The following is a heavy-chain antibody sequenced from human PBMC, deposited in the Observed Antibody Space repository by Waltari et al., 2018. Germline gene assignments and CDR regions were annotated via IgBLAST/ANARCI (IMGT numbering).Heavy chain of an antibody. CDR2: ISSSGSTI. Sequence: EVQLVESGGGLVQPGGSLRLSCAASGFTFSSYEMNWVRQAPGKGLGWVSYISSSGSTIYYADSVKGRFTISRDNAKNSLYLQMNSLRAEDTAVYYCARSVVVAAGCFDYWGQGTLVTVSS. CDR3: ARSVVVAAGCFDY. D-gene: IGHD2-15*01. CDR1: GFTFSSYE. J-gene: IGHJ4*02. V-gene: IGHV3-48*03.